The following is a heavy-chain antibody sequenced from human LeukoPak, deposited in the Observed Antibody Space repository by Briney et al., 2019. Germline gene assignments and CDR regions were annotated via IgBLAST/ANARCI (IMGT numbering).Heavy chain of an antibody. J-gene: IGHJ4*02. V-gene: IGHV3-53*01. CDR3: ARDLSYGGNSGFDY. CDR1: GFTVSSNY. D-gene: IGHD4-23*01. Sequence: GGSLRLSCAASGFTVSSNYMSWVRQAPGKGLEWVSVIYSGGSTYYADSVMGRFTISRDNSKNTLYLQKNSLRAEDTAVYYCARDLSYGGNSGFDYWGQGTLVTVSS. CDR2: IYSGGST.